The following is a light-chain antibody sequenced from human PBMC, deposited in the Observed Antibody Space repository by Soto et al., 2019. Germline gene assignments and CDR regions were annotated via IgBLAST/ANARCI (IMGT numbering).Light chain of an antibody. J-gene: IGKJ5*01. CDR1: QGIRND. CDR2: AAS. Sequence: DIQMTQSRSSLSSSVGDRFTITCRASQGIRNDLAWYQQKPGKAPKLLIYAASSLQSGVPSRFSGSGSGTDFTLTISSLQPEDFATYYCQQANSFPITFGQGTRLEIK. V-gene: IGKV1-17*01. CDR3: QQANSFPIT.